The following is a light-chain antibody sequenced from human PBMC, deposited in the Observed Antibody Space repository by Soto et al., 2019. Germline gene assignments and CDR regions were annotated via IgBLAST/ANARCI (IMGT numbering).Light chain of an antibody. V-gene: IGLV1-44*01. CDR2: SDN. Sequence: QSVLTQPPSASVTPGQRVTISCSGSSSNIGTYSVSWYQHFPGTAPRLLIYSDNQRPSGVPDRFSASKSGASASLAISGLQSEDEADFYCAAWDDSLNGCVFGTGTKLTVL. CDR3: AAWDDSLNGCV. J-gene: IGLJ1*01. CDR1: SSNIGTYS.